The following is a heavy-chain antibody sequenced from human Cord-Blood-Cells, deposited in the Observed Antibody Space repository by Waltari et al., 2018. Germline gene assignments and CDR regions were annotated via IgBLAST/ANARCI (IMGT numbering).Heavy chain of an antibody. V-gene: IGHV3-30*18. CDR1: G. CDR3: AKEGPYYGSGSALDY. CDR2: ISYDGSNK. D-gene: IGHD3-10*01. Sequence: GMHWVRQAPGKGLEWVAVISYDGSNKYYADSVKGRFTISRDNSKNTLYLQMNSLRAEDTAVYYCAKEGPYYGSGSALDYWGQGTLVTVSS. J-gene: IGHJ4*02.